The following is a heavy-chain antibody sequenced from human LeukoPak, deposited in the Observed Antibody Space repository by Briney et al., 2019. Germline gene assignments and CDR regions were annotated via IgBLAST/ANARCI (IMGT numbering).Heavy chain of an antibody. Sequence: PGGSLRLSCAASGFTFSNYHMNWVRRAPGQGLEWVSTIKINGAGTHYADSVRGRFTISRDDSKNTLYLQMDSLRAEDTAIYYCARDDYGGSGPLFDYWGQGALVTVSS. CDR1: GFTFSNYH. CDR3: ARDDYGGSGPLFDY. J-gene: IGHJ4*02. CDR2: IKINGAGT. D-gene: IGHD4-23*01. V-gene: IGHV3-23*01.